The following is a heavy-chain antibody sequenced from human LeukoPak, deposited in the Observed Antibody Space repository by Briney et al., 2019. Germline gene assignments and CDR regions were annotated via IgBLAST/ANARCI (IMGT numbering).Heavy chain of an antibody. D-gene: IGHD5-18*01. J-gene: IGHJ4*02. CDR3: ARGPRRTMVTS. CDR1: GGSISSSSYY. CDR2: IYYSGST. Sequence: PSETLSLTCTVSGGSISSSSYYWGWLRQPPGKGLEWIGSIYYSGSTYYNPSLKSRVTISVDTSKNQFSLKLSSVTAADTAVYYCARGPRRTMVTSWGQGTLVTVSS. V-gene: IGHV4-39*01.